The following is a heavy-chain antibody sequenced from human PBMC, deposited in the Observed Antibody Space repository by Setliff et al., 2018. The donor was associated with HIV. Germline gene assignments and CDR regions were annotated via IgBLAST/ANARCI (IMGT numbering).Heavy chain of an antibody. V-gene: IGHV3-23*01. J-gene: IGHJ4*02. D-gene: IGHD3-9*01. CDR1: GFSFADYS. CDR3: AADYDLLTGYFSDMGY. CDR2: ISLTSNT. Sequence: HPGGSLRLSCAASGFSFADYSMTWVRQSPGRGLEWVSSISLTSNTYYSESVKGRFTISRDNSKNTYYLQMSSLRADDTAVYYYAADYDLLTGYFSDMGYWGQGIPVTVSS.